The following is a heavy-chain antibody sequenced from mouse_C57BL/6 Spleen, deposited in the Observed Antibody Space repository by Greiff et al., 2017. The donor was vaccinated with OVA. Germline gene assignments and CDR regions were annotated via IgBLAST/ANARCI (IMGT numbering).Heavy chain of an antibody. CDR1: GYSITSGYY. V-gene: IGHV3-6*01. CDR2: ISYDGSN. CDR3: ARLTGTYYFDY. J-gene: IGHJ2*01. D-gene: IGHD4-1*01. Sequence: DVKLQESGPGLVKPSQSLSLTCSVTGYSITSGYYWNWIRQFPGNKLEWMGYISYDGSNNYNPSLKNRISITRDTSKNQFFLKLNSVTTEDTATDYCARLTGTYYFDYWGQGTTLTVSS.